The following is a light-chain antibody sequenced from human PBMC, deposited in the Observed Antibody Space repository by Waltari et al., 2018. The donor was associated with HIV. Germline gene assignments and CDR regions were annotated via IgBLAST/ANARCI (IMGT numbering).Light chain of an antibody. Sequence: SSELTQDPAVSVALGQTVKIACLGDSLRTYYASWYRLRPGQAPQLLLYGKNSRPSGIPDRFSASSSGNRAFLTITGARAEDEADYYCACWDRSGDYILFGGGTSLTGL. CDR2: GKN. CDR3: ACWDRSGDYIL. V-gene: IGLV3-19*01. J-gene: IGLJ2*01. CDR1: SLRTYY.